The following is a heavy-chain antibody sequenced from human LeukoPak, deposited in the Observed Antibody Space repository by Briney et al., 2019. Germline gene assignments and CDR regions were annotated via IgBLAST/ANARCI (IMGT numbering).Heavy chain of an antibody. CDR1: GGTFSSYA. D-gene: IGHD3-22*01. CDR2: IIPIFGTA. J-gene: IGHJ4*02. CDR3: ARGGYYYDSSGYSHLPDY. Sequence: ASVKVSCKASGGTFSSYAISWVRQAPGQGLEWMGGIIPIFGTANYAQRFQGRVTITADESTSTAYMELSSLRSEDTAVYYYARGGYYYDSSGYSHLPDYWGQGTLVTVSA. V-gene: IGHV1-69*13.